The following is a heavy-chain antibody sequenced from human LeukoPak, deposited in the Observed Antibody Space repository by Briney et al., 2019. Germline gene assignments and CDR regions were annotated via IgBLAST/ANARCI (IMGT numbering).Heavy chain of an antibody. Sequence: GGSLRLSCAASGFTFSTYWMYWVRQAPGKGLVWVSRINSEGSRTSYADSVKGRVTISRDNAKNTLYLQMNSLGAEDTAVYYCARGRYCSSTSCYKAFDIWGQGTKVTVSS. D-gene: IGHD2-2*02. J-gene: IGHJ3*02. CDR1: GFTFSTYW. CDR3: ARGRYCSSTSCYKAFDI. V-gene: IGHV3-74*01. CDR2: INSEGSRT.